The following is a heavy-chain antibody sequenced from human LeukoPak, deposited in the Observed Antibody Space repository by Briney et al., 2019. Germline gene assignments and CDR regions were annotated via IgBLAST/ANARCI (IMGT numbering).Heavy chain of an antibody. CDR3: ARSTFGGIIVIGYY. V-gene: IGHV3-30*03. D-gene: IGHD3-16*02. CDR1: GFIFSSHG. J-gene: IGHJ4*02. Sequence: PGGSLRLSCAASGFIFSSHGMHWVRQAPGKGLEWVAVISYDGSSEYYADSVQGRFIISRDNSKNTLFLRMNSLRPEDTAVYYCARSTFGGIIVIGYYWGQGTLVTVS. CDR2: ISYDGSSE.